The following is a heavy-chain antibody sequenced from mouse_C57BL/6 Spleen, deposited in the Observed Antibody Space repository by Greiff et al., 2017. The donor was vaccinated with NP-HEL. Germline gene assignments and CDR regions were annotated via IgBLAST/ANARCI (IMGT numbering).Heavy chain of an antibody. J-gene: IGHJ3*01. Sequence: QVQLQQSGTELVKPGASVKLSCKASGYTFTSYWMHWVKQRPGQGLEWIGNINPSNGGTNYNEKFKSKATLTVDKSSSTAYMQLSSLTSEDSAVYYCATDNWAVAWFAYWGQGTLVTVSA. CDR1: GYTFTSYW. V-gene: IGHV1-53*01. D-gene: IGHD4-1*01. CDR3: ATDNWAVAWFAY. CDR2: INPSNGGT.